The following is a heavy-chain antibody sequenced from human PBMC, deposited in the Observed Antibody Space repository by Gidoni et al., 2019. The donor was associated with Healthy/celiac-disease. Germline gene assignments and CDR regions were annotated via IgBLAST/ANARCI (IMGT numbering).Heavy chain of an antibody. V-gene: IGHV4-39*01. CDR3: ARQGAYCGGDCYETLFDY. D-gene: IGHD2-21*01. CDR2: ST. Sequence: STYYNPSLKSRVTISVDTSKKQFSLKLSSVTAADTAVYYCARQGAYCGGDCYETLFDYWGQGTLVTVSS. J-gene: IGHJ4*02.